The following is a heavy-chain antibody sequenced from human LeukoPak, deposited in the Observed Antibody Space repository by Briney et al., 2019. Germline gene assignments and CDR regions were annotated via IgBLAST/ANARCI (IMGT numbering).Heavy chain of an antibody. J-gene: IGHJ5*02. CDR1: GESFSGDY. V-gene: IGHV4-34*01. CDR2: INQSGST. Sequence: SETLSLTCGVYGESFSGDYLSWIRQPPGKGLGWIGEINQSGSTNYTPSLKSRVAISVDTSKNQFSLKLISVTAADTAVYYCARGRWLQYETWGQGTLVTVSS. CDR3: ARGRWLQYET. D-gene: IGHD5-24*01.